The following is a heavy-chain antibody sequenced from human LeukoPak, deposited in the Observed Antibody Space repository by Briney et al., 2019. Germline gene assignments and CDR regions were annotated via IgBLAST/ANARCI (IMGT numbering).Heavy chain of an antibody. J-gene: IGHJ4*02. Sequence: GGSLRLSCAASGFTFSSYAMSWVRQAPGKGLEWVSAISGSGGSTYYADSVKGRFTISRDNSKNTLYLQMNSLRAEDTAVYYCAKGPIVSSGWTLGDYWGQGTLVTVSS. CDR2: ISGSGGST. D-gene: IGHD6-19*01. CDR1: GFTFSSYA. V-gene: IGHV3-23*01. CDR3: AKGPIVSSGWTLGDY.